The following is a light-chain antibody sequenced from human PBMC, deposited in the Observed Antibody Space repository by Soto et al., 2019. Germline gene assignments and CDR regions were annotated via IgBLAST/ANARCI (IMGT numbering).Light chain of an antibody. V-gene: IGKV3-15*01. CDR3: QQYNDWPLT. CDR1: QSVSNN. Sequence: EIVMTQSPATVSVSPGERATLSCRASQSVSNNLAWFQQKPGQAPRLLIFGASSRATGIPARFSGSGSGTEFTPTINSLQSEDFAVYYCQQYNDWPLTFGGGTKVDIK. J-gene: IGKJ4*01. CDR2: GAS.